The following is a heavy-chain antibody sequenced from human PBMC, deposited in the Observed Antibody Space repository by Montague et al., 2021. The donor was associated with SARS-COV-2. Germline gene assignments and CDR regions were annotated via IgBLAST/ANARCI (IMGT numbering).Heavy chain of an antibody. CDR1: GGSFTGYY. Sequence: SETLSLTCAVYGGSFTGYYWTWIRQPPGKGLEWIGEINHSGSSNYNPSLESRVTMSVDTSKNQFSLRLNSVSAADTAVYYCARAQVTILGVIIMLHAAGAVDVWGQGTTVTVSS. D-gene: IGHD3-3*01. CDR3: ARAQVTILGVIIMLHAAGAVDV. J-gene: IGHJ3*01. V-gene: IGHV4-34*01. CDR2: INHSGSS.